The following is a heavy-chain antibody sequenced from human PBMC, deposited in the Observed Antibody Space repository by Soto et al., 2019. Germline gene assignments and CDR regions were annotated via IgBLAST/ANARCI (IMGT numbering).Heavy chain of an antibody. CDR2: IYSGGGT. Sequence: EVQLVESGGGLVQPGGSLRLSCVVSGFTVSSNYMNWVRQAPGKGLEWVSVIYSGGGTHYADSVKGRFTISRDNSKNTLYLQMNSLRAEDTAVYYCARGAVGEWGQGTLVTVSS. D-gene: IGHD4-17*01. J-gene: IGHJ4*02. CDR1: GFTVSSNY. CDR3: ARGAVGE. V-gene: IGHV3-66*01.